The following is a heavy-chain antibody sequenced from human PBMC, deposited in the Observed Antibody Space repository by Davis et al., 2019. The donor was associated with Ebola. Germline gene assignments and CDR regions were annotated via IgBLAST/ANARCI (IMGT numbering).Heavy chain of an antibody. CDR3: ARDYYGSGSYYPPGY. J-gene: IGHJ4*02. CDR1: GYTFTSYD. D-gene: IGHD3-10*01. Sequence: AASVKVSCKTSGYTFTSYDINWVRQATGQGPEWMGWMNPNSGNTGYAQKFQGRVTMTRDTSVSTAYMDLNSLRSEDTAVYYCARDYYGSGSYYPPGYWGQGTLVTVSS. CDR2: MNPNSGNT. V-gene: IGHV1-8*02.